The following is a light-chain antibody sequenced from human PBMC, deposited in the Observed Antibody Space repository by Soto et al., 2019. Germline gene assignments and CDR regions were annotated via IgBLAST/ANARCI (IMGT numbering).Light chain of an antibody. Sequence: EIVLTQSPGTLSLSPGERATLSCRASQSVSSSYLAWYQHKPGQAPRLLIYGASRRSTGIPDRFSGSGSGTVFAITISRLEPEDFAVYYCQQYGSSVTFGPGTKVDIK. CDR3: QQYGSSVT. CDR2: GAS. V-gene: IGKV3-20*01. J-gene: IGKJ3*01. CDR1: QSVSSSY.